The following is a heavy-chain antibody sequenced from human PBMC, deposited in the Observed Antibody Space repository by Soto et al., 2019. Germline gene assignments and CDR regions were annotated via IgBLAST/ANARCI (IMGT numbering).Heavy chain of an antibody. Sequence: GGSLRLSCAASGFTFSSYWMSWVRQAPGKGLEWVANIKQDGSEKYYVDSVKGRFTISRDNAKNSLYLQMNSLRAEDTAVYYCARDTSQPRGYCSGGSCYSYWYFDLWGRGTLVTVSS. CDR1: GFTFSSYW. J-gene: IGHJ2*01. D-gene: IGHD2-15*01. V-gene: IGHV3-7*01. CDR3: ARDTSQPRGYCSGGSCYSYWYFDL. CDR2: IKQDGSEK.